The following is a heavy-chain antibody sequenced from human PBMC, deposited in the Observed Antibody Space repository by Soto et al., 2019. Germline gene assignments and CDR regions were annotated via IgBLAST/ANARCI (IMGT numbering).Heavy chain of an antibody. CDR3: AREWVGAFDI. D-gene: IGHD1-26*01. Sequence: GGSLRLCCAASGFTFSSYDMHWVRQATGEGLEWVSAIGTAGDTYYPGSVKGRFTISRENAKNSLYLQMNSLRAGDTAVYYCAREWVGAFDIWGQGTMVTVSS. V-gene: IGHV3-13*01. CDR1: GFTFSSYD. CDR2: IGTAGDT. J-gene: IGHJ3*02.